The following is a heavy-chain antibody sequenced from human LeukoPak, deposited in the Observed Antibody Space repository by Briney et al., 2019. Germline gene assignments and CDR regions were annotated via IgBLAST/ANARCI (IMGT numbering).Heavy chain of an antibody. Sequence: PGRSLRLSCAASGFTFSNYDIHWVRQAPGKGLEWVALISSDRSNKYYSDSVKGRFTISSDNSKNTLYLQMNSLRPEDTAVYYCARDRGNWFDPWGQGTLVTVSS. CDR3: ARDRGNWFDP. CDR1: GFTFSNYD. V-gene: IGHV3-30*03. J-gene: IGHJ5*02. CDR2: ISSDRSNK. D-gene: IGHD3-16*01.